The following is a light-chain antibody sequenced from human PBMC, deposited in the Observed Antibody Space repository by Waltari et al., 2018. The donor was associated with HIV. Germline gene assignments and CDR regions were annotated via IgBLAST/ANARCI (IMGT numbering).Light chain of an antibody. CDR1: SSHIGGSKY. V-gene: IGLV2-14*01. CDR2: EFS. Sequence: QSALTQPASVSGSPGQSITISCTGTSSHIGGSKYVAWFQQHPEKAPKLIIYEFSNRPSEISNLFSGSKSGNTASLTISELQAEDEADYYCSSFTGTTALVFGGGTKLTVL. J-gene: IGLJ3*02. CDR3: SSFTGTTALV.